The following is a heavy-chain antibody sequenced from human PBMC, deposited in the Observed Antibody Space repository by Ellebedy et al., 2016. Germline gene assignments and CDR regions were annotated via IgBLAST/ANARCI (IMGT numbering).Heavy chain of an antibody. V-gene: IGHV3-48*01. Sequence: GESLKISCAVSGFTFTSYSMKWVRQTPGKGLEWVSYISPTSGSTIYYADSVKGRFTISRDNAQNTVYLQMNSLRLEDTAVYYCVRGWYSSGHCDVFAMWGQGTIVTVSS. CDR2: ISPTSGSTI. CDR3: VRGWYSSGHCDVFAM. CDR1: GFTFTSYS. J-gene: IGHJ3*02. D-gene: IGHD6-19*01.